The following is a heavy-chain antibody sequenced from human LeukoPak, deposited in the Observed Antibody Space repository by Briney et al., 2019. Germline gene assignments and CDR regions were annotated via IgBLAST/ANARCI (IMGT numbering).Heavy chain of an antibody. D-gene: IGHD6-19*01. CDR2: SSPYKGVS. J-gene: IGHJ4*02. CDR3: ARVSYNTGWNGDY. Sequence: ASVKVSCTTSGYTFSSYGVDWVRQAPGQGLEWMGWSSPYKGVSKFAEKFLGRVTMTTDTSTSTAFMELRSLRSDDTGVYYCARVSYNTGWNGDYWGQGTLVTASS. V-gene: IGHV1-18*01. CDR1: GYTFSSYG.